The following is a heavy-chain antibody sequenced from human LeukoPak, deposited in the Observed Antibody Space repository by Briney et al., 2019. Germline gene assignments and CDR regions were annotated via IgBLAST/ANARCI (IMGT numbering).Heavy chain of an antibody. Sequence: GGSLRLSCAASGFTFSSYEMNWVRQAPGKGLEWVSYISSSGSTIYYADSVKGRFTISRDNAKNSLYLQMNSLRAEDTALYYCARVSSLEWLSPQTYYCYYMDVWGKGTTVTVSS. D-gene: IGHD3-3*01. J-gene: IGHJ6*03. V-gene: IGHV3-48*03. CDR1: GFTFSSYE. CDR3: ARVSSLEWLSPQTYYCYYMDV. CDR2: ISSSGSTI.